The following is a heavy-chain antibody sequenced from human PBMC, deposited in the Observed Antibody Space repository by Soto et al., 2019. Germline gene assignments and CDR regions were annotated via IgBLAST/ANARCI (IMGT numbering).Heavy chain of an antibody. CDR1: GFTFSSYN. V-gene: IGHV3-21*01. J-gene: IGHJ6*02. Sequence: EVQLVESGGGLVKPGGSLRLSCAASGFTFSSYNMNWVRQAPGKGLEWVSSISSSSSYIYYADSVKGRFTISRDNAKNSQYLQINSRRAEDTDVYYCASTRRDGYNNYYYYYGMAVWGQGTTVTVSS. CDR2: ISSSSSYI. D-gene: IGHD5-12*01. CDR3: ASTRRDGYNNYYYYYGMAV.